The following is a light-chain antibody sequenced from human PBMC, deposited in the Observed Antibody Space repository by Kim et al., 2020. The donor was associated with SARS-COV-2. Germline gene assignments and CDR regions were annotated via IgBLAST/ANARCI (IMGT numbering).Light chain of an antibody. CDR3: QVWDSSSDHPV. CDR2: YDS. V-gene: IGLV3-21*04. Sequence: SYELTQPPSVSVAPGKTASITCGGNNIGSKSVHWYQQKPGQAPVLVIYYDSDRPSVIPERFSGSNSGNTATLTISRVEVGDEADYYCQVWDSSSDHPVFGGGTQLTVL. CDR1: NIGSKS. J-gene: IGLJ3*02.